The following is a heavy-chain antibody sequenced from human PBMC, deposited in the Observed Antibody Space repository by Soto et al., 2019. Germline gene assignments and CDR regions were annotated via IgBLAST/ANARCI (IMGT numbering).Heavy chain of an antibody. D-gene: IGHD2-2*01. Sequence: PGESLKISCKGSGYSFTSYWIGWVRQMPGKGLEWMGIIYPGDSDTRYSPSFQGQVTISADKSISTAYLQWSSLKASDTAMYYCARHTAHCSSTSCQSYYYYYGMDVWGQGTTVTVSS. CDR3: ARHTAHCSSTSCQSYYYYYGMDV. V-gene: IGHV5-51*01. CDR2: IYPGDSDT. CDR1: GYSFTSYW. J-gene: IGHJ6*02.